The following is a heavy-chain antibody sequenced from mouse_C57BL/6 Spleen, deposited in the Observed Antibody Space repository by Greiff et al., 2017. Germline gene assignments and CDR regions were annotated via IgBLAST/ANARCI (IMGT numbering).Heavy chain of an antibody. D-gene: IGHD1-1*01. CDR3: TGGTTVPYWYFDV. J-gene: IGHJ1*03. V-gene: IGHV6-3*01. Sequence: EVKLEESGGGLVQPGGSMKLSCVASGFTFSNYWMNWVRQSPEKGLEWVAQIRLKADNYATHYAESVKGRFTISRDDSKSSVYLQMNNLRAEDTGIYYCTGGTTVPYWYFDVWGTGTTVTVSS. CDR2: IRLKADNYAT. CDR1: GFTFSNYW.